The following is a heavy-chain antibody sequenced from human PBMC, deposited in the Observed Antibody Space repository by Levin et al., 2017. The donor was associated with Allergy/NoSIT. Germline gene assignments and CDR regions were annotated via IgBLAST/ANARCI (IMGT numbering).Heavy chain of an antibody. CDR1: GASISSRSQY. Sequence: ASETLSLTCTVSGASISSRSQYWGWIRQSPGKGLEWIGSLYYSRSTYYNPSLKSRVTISVDTSKNQFSLKLSSVTAADTAVYYCARRLQSPNNYYYVVGAFDIWGHGTMVTVSS. V-gene: IGHV4-39*01. J-gene: IGHJ3*02. CDR3: ARRLQSPNNYYYVVGAFDI. D-gene: IGHD3-10*02. CDR2: LYYSRST.